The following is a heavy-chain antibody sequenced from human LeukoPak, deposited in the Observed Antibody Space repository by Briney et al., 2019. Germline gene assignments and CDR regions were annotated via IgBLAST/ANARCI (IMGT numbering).Heavy chain of an antibody. Sequence: GSLRLSCAASRFTFSSYWMSWVRQAPGKGLEWVANIRQDGSDKYYVDSVKGRFTISRDNAKNSLYLQMNTLRADDTAVYYCARDGFGTGSNWGQGTLVTVSS. CDR3: ARDGFGTGSN. CDR1: RFTFSSYW. V-gene: IGHV3-7*03. J-gene: IGHJ4*02. CDR2: IRQDGSDK. D-gene: IGHD3-16*01.